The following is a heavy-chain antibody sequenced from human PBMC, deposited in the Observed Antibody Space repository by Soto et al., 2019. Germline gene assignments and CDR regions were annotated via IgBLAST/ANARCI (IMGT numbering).Heavy chain of an antibody. D-gene: IGHD2-8*01. CDR3: ARDPMADAFDI. CDR1: GGPISSSSYY. J-gene: IGHJ3*02. Sequence: SETLSLTCTVSGGPISSSSYYWGWIRQPPGKGLEWIGSIYYSGSTYYKPSLKSRVTISVDTSKNQFSLKLSSVTSADTAVYYCARDPMADAFDIWGQGTMVTVSS. V-gene: IGHV4-39*02. CDR2: IYYSGST.